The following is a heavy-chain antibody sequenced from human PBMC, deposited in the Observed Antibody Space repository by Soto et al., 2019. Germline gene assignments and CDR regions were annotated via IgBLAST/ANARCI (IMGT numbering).Heavy chain of an antibody. D-gene: IGHD2-8*01. V-gene: IGHV5-51*01. CDR2: IYPGDSDT. Sequence: GESLKISCKGSGYSFTSYWIGWVRQMPGKGLEWMGIIYPGDSDTRYSPSFQGQVTISADKSISTAYLQWSSLKASDTAMYYCARNGRGISDIVLMGWTHWFDPWGQGTLVTVSS. CDR3: ARNGRGISDIVLMGWTHWFDP. J-gene: IGHJ5*02. CDR1: GYSFTSYW.